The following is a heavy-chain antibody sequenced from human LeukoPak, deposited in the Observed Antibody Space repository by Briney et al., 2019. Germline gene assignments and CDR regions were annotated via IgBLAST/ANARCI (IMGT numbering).Heavy chain of an antibody. D-gene: IGHD6-19*01. CDR3: ARRNFYSSGWGFDY. CDR2: IIPIFGTA. Sequence: SVKVSCKASGGTFSSYAISWVRQAPGQGLEWMGGIIPIFGTANYAQKFQGRVTITTDESTSTAYMELSSLRSEDTAVYYRARRNFYSSGWGFDYWGQGTLVTVSS. V-gene: IGHV1-69*05. J-gene: IGHJ4*02. CDR1: GGTFSSYA.